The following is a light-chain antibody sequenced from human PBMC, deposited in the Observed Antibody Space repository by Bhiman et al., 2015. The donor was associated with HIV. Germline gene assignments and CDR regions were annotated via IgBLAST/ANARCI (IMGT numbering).Light chain of an antibody. J-gene: IGLJ1*01. V-gene: IGLV2-14*03. CDR1: ASDVGSYNY. CDR3: SSYTISNTYV. Sequence: QSALTQPASVSGSPGQSISISCTGTASDVGSYNYISWYQQHPGKAPKLMIYDVSYRPSGVSNRFSGSKSGNTASLIISGLQAEDEADYYCSSYTISNTYVFGTGTKVTVL. CDR2: DVS.